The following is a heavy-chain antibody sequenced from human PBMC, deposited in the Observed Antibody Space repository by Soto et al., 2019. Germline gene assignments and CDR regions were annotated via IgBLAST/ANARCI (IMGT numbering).Heavy chain of an antibody. CDR3: ARGDRGGFDL. V-gene: IGHV3-74*01. D-gene: IGHD3-10*01. CDR2: VHSGGTTT. CDR1: GFTFDYYW. J-gene: IGHJ3*01. Sequence: EVQLVESGGGLVQPGESLRLSCAASGFTFDYYWMHWVRQAPGKGLVWVSRVHSGGTTTTYADSVKGRFTISRDNARNTGSLQMSSLRAEDTAIYYCARGDRGGFDLWGHGTMVTVSS.